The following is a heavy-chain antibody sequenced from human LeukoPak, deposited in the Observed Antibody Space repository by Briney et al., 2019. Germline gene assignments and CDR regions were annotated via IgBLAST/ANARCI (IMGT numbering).Heavy chain of an antibody. D-gene: IGHD6-19*01. Sequence: PGGSLRLSCAASGFTFDDYAMSWVRQAPGKGLEWVSGVNWNGGRTGYADSVKGRFTISRDNAKNSLYLQMDSLRAEDTALYYCARIGSGGDAYWGQGTLVTVSS. CDR2: VNWNGGRT. CDR3: ARIGSGGDAY. V-gene: IGHV3-20*04. CDR1: GFTFDDYA. J-gene: IGHJ4*02.